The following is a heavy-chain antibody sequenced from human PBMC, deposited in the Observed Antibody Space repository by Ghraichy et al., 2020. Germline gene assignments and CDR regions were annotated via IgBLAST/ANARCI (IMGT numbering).Heavy chain of an antibody. J-gene: IGHJ5*02. CDR3: AKEQDTFGQYNWFDP. CDR2: ISGSGGST. Sequence: GASLRLSCAASGFTFGSYAMNWVRQAPGRGLEWVSVISGSGGSTYFADSVKGRFTISRDDSKNTLYLRMNSLRAEDTGVYYCAKEQDTFGQYNWFDPWGQGTLVTVSS. CDR1: GFTFGSYA. D-gene: IGHD2-15*01. V-gene: IGHV3-23*01.